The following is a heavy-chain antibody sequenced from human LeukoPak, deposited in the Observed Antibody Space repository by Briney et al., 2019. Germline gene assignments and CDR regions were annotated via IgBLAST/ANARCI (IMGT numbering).Heavy chain of an antibody. CDR3: ARGYPGDCSGGSCYGGDFDY. D-gene: IGHD2-15*01. CDR1: GGSFSGYY. V-gene: IGHV4-34*01. CDR2: IKHSGST. Sequence: SETLSLTCAVYGGSFSGYYWSWIRQPPGKGLEWIGEIKHSGSTNYNPSLKSRVTISVDTSKNQFSLKLSSVTAADTAVYYCARGYPGDCSGGSCYGGDFDYWGQGTLVTVSS. J-gene: IGHJ4*02.